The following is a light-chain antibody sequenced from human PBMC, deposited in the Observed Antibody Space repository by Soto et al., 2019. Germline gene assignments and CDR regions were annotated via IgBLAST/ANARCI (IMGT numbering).Light chain of an antibody. CDR1: SSNIGSNY. V-gene: IGLV1-47*01. CDR3: AAWEDSLSASYV. J-gene: IGLJ1*01. CDR2: RNN. Sequence: QAVVTQPPSASGTPGQRVTISCSGSSSNIGSNYVYWYQQLPGTAPKLLIYRNNQRPSGVPDRFSGSKSGTSASLAISGLRSEEEAEYYCAAWEDSLSASYVFGTGTKLTVL.